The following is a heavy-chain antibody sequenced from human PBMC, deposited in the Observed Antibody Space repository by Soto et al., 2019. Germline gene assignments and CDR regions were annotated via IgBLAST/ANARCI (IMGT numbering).Heavy chain of an antibody. V-gene: IGHV5-51*01. Sequence: GESVKISCKGSGYSFTSYWIGWVRQMPGKGLEWMGIIYPGDSDTRYSPSFQGQVTISADKSISTAYLQWSSLKASDTVMYYCARTVVPAAADAFDIWGQGTMVTVSS. CDR1: GYSFTSYW. CDR2: IYPGDSDT. J-gene: IGHJ3*02. CDR3: ARTVVPAAADAFDI. D-gene: IGHD2-2*01.